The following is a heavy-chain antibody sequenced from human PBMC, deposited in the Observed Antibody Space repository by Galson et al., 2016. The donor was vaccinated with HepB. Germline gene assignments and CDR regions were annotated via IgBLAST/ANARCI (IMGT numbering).Heavy chain of an antibody. D-gene: IGHD6-13*01. CDR1: GFTFDSYR. V-gene: IGHV3-7*01. CDR2: IRQDGSEK. Sequence: SLRLSCAASGFTFDSYRMSWVRQTLGKGLEWVANIRQDGSEKTYADPLKGRFTVSRDNAKSSLFLQMNSLRVEDTAVYYCARLRGPGYTSTWLFDSWSQGTLVTVST. CDR3: ARLRGPGYTSTWLFDS. J-gene: IGHJ4*02.